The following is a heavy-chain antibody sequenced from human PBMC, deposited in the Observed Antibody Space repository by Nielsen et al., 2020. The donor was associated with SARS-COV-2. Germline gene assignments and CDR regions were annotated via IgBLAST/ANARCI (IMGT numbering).Heavy chain of an antibody. V-gene: IGHV3-21*01. Sequence: GESLKISCAASGFTFSSYSMNWVRQAPGKGLEWVSSISSSSSYIYYADSVKGRFTISRDNAKNSLYLQMNSLRAEDTAVYYCARDGLVRGPLSPDAFDIWGQGTMVTVSS. J-gene: IGHJ3*02. CDR1: GFTFSSYS. CDR2: ISSSSSYI. CDR3: ARDGLVRGPLSPDAFDI. D-gene: IGHD3-10*01.